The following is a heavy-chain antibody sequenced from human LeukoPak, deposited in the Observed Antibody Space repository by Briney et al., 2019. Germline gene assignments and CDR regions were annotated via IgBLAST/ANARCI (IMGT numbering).Heavy chain of an antibody. J-gene: IGHJ5*02. Sequence: SETLSLTCAVYGGSFSGYYWSWIRQPPGKGLEWIGEINHSGSTNYNPSLKSRVTISVDTSKNQFSLKLSSVNAADTAVYYCARDLYSSSWGGPYNWFDPWGQGTLVTVSS. CDR2: INHSGST. CDR1: GGSFSGYY. D-gene: IGHD6-13*01. V-gene: IGHV4-34*01. CDR3: ARDLYSSSWGGPYNWFDP.